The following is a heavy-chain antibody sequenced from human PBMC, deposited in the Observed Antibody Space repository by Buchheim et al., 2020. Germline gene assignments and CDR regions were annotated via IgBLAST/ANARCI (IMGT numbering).Heavy chain of an antibody. CDR1: GLTFSSYG. J-gene: IGHJ4*02. CDR3: AKFSRELLQLPDY. D-gene: IGHD1-26*01. V-gene: IGHV3-30*18. CDR2: ISYDGSNK. Sequence: QVQLVESGGGVVQPGRSLRLSCAASGLTFSSYGMHWVRQAPGKGLEWVAVISYDGSNKYYADSVKGRFTISRDNSKNTLYLQMNSLRAEDTAVYYCAKFSRELLQLPDYWGQGTL.